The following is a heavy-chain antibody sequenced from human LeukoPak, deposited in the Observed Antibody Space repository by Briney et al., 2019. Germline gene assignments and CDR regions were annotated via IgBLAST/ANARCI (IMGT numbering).Heavy chain of an antibody. CDR3: AKGSRSARTFTSFDY. D-gene: IGHD6-6*01. V-gene: IGHV3-23*01. J-gene: IGHJ4*02. CDR1: GLTFSTSA. Sequence: GGSLRLSCAASGLTFSTSAMSWVRQAPGKGLEWVSAISGSGGGGSTYYADSVKGRFTISRDNSKNTLYLQMNSLRAEDTAVYYCAKGSRSARTFTSFDYWGQETLVTVSS. CDR2: ISGSGGGGST.